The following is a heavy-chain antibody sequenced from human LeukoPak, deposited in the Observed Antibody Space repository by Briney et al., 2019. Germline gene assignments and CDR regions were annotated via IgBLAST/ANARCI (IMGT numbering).Heavy chain of an antibody. CDR3: ARDAAGYSGYYGMDV. CDR2: IKKDGSEK. Sequence: PGGSLRLSCAASGFTFSSYAMSWVRQAPGKGLEWVAKIKKDGSEKDYVDAVKGRFTISRDNAKNSLYLQMNSLRDEDTAVYYCARDAAGYSGYYGMDVWGQGTTVTVSS. J-gene: IGHJ6*02. V-gene: IGHV3-7*01. D-gene: IGHD5-12*01. CDR1: GFTFSSYA.